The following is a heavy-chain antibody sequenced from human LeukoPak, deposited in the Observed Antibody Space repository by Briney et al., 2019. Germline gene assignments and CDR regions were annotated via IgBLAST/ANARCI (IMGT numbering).Heavy chain of an antibody. J-gene: IGHJ3*02. CDR2: ISSSSSTI. CDR3: ARDSQSAFDI. CDR1: GFTVSSKY. Sequence: GGSLRLSCAASGFTVSSKYMAWVRQAPGRGLEWVSYISSSSSTIYYADSVKGRFTISRDNAKNSLYLQMNSLRDEDTAVYYCARDSQSAFDIWGQGTMVTVSS. V-gene: IGHV3-48*02.